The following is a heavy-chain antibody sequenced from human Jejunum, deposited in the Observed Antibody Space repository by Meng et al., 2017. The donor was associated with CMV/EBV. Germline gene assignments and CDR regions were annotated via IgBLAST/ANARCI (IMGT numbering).Heavy chain of an antibody. D-gene: IGHD1-26*01. CDR2: MNPNSGNT. J-gene: IGHJ4*02. CDR3: AKDGGSFLDYYFDY. CDR1: GYTFTNND. Sequence: GYTFTNNDINWMRQATGQGLEWMGWMNPNSGNTGYAQKFQGRVTMTTNNSISTAYMELTSLGSEDTALYYCAKDGGSFLDYYFDYWGQGTLVTVSS. V-gene: IGHV1-8*01.